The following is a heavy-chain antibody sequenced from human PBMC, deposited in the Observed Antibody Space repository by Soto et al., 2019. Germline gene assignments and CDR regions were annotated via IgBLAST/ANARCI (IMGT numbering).Heavy chain of an antibody. V-gene: IGHV1-69*01. CDR1: GGTFSSYA. CDR2: IIPIFGTA. CDR3: ARRGASSGSYAFDI. Sequence: ASVKVSCKASGGTFSSYAISWVRQAPGQGLEWMGGIIPIFGTANYAQKFQGRVTITADESTSTAYMELSSLRSEDTAVDYCARRGASSGSYAFDIWGQGTMVTVSS. J-gene: IGHJ3*02. D-gene: IGHD3-10*01.